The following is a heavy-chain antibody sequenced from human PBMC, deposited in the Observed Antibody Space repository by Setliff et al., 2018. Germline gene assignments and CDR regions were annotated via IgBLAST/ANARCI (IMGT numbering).Heavy chain of an antibody. D-gene: IGHD2-15*01. CDR2: ISAYNGDT. V-gene: IGHV1-18*01. J-gene: IGHJ4*02. Sequence: ASVKVSCKASGYTFTRYGINWVRQAPGQGLEWVGWISAYNGDTNYAQKFQGRVTMTTDTSTSTAYMELRSLTSDDTAVYFCTRSRAPRVVLAADFDLWGQGTLVTVS. CDR1: GYTFTRYG. CDR3: TRSRAPRVVLAADFDL.